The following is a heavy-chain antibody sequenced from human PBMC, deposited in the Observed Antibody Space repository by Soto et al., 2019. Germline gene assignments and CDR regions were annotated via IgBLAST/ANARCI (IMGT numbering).Heavy chain of an antibody. D-gene: IGHD2-2*02. CDR2: ISGSGGST. V-gene: IGHV3-23*01. CDR1: WFTFYSYA. Sequence: TGGSLRLSRAAPWFTFYSYAMSWGRQAPGKGLEWVSAISGSGGSTYYADSVKGRFTISRDNSKNTLYLQMNSLRAEDTAVYYCAKQCTSCYTNWGQGTLVTVSS. CDR3: AKQCTSCYTN. J-gene: IGHJ4*02.